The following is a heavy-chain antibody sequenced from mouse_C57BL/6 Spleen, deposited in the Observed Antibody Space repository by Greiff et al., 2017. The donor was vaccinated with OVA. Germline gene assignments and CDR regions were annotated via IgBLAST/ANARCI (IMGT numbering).Heavy chain of an antibody. CDR1: GYTFTDYE. J-gene: IGHJ4*01. D-gene: IGHD3-2*02. Sequence: QVQLQQSGAELVRPGASVTLSCKASGYTFTDYEMHWVKQTPVHGLAWIGAIDPETGGTAYNQKFKGKAILTADKSSSTAYMDLRSLTSEDSAVYYCTRSQTAQTIPYTMDYWGQGTSVTVSS. CDR2: IDPETGGT. CDR3: TRSQTAQTIPYTMDY. V-gene: IGHV1-15*01.